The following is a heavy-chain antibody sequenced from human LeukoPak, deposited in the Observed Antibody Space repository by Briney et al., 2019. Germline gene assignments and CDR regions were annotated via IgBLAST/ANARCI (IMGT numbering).Heavy chain of an antibody. J-gene: IGHJ6*03. D-gene: IGHD7-27*01. Sequence: PSQTLSLTCTVSGGSISSVDYYRSWIRQPPGKGLEWIGYIYYSGSTYYNPSIKSRVTISVDTSKNQFSLKLRSVTAADTAVYYCARGYNWGSPTRNFYYLDVWGKGTTVTVSS. CDR2: IYYSGST. V-gene: IGHV4-30-4*08. CDR1: GGSISSVDYY. CDR3: ARGYNWGSPTRNFYYLDV.